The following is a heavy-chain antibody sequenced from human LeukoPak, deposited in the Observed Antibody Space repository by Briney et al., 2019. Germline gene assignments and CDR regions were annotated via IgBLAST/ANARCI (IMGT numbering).Heavy chain of an antibody. D-gene: IGHD6-6*01. CDR1: GYTFTSYD. V-gene: IGHV1-8*01. CDR2: MNPNSGNT. J-gene: IGHJ6*03. CDR3: ARANRYSSSSGHYYYYIDV. Sequence: ASVKVSCKASGYTFTSYDINWVRQATGQGLEWMGWMNPNSGNTGYAQKFQGRVTMTRYTSISTAYMELSSLRSEDTAVYYWARANRYSSSSGHYYYYIDVWGKGTTVTVSS.